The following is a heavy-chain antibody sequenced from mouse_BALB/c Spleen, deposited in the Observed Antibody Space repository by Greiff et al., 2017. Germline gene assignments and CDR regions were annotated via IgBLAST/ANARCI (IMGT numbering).Heavy chain of an antibody. V-gene: IGHV1S135*01. J-gene: IGHJ3*01. CDR3: ARENYDYEGFAY. CDR1: GYAFTSYN. Sequence: VHVKQSGPELVKPGASVKVSCKASGYAFTSYNMYWVKQSHGKSLEWIGYIDPYNGGTSYNQKFKGKATLTVDKSSSTAYMHLNSLTSEDSAVYYCARENYDYEGFAYWGQGTLVTVSA. D-gene: IGHD2-4*01. CDR2: IDPYNGGT.